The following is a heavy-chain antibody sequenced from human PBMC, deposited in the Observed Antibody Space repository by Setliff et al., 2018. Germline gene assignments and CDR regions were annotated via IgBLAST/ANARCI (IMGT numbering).Heavy chain of an antibody. V-gene: IGHV1-18*01. CDR1: GYTFTSYG. CDR3: ARERGIAVAGSDYYGMDV. CDR2: ISGYNGNT. J-gene: IGHJ6*02. Sequence: ASVKVSCKASGYTFTSYGFSWVRQAPGQGLEWMGWISGYNGNTNYGQKFQGRVTMTTDTSTSTAYMELRSLRSDDTAVDYCARERGIAVAGSDYYGMDVWGQGTTVTVSS. D-gene: IGHD6-19*01.